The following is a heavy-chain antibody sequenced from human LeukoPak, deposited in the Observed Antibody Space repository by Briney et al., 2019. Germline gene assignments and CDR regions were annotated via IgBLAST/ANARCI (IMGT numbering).Heavy chain of an antibody. D-gene: IGHD6-19*01. Sequence: GGSLRLSCAASGFTFSSYWMSWVRQAPGKGLEWVSAISGSGGSTYYADSVKGRFTISRDNSKSTLYLQMNSLRAEDTAVYYCAKDGHSSGWYRYYYYYGMDVWGQGTTVTVSS. CDR2: ISGSGGST. CDR3: AKDGHSSGWYRYYYYYGMDV. V-gene: IGHV3-23*01. CDR1: GFTFSSYW. J-gene: IGHJ6*02.